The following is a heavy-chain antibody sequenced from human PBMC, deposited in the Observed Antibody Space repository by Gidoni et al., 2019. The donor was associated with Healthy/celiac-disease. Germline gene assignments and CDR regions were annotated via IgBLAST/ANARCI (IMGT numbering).Heavy chain of an antibody. CDR2: ISGSGGST. J-gene: IGHJ1*01. CDR1: GFTFSSYA. V-gene: IGHV3-23*01. CDR3: AKDQLPGGYGDSFQH. Sequence: DVQLLESGGGLVQPGGSLRLSCAASGFTFSSYAMSWVLQAPGKGLGWVSAISGSGGSTYDADSVKGRFAISRDNSKNTLYLQMNSLRAEDTAVYYCAKDQLPGGYGDSFQHWGQGTLVTVSS. D-gene: IGHD4-17*01.